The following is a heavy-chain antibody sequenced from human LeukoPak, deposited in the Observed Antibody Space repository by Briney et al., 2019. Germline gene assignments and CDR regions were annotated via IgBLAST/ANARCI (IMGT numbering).Heavy chain of an antibody. Sequence: SETLSLTCTVSGGSISSYYWSWIRQPAGKGLEWIGRIYTSGSTNYKPSLKSRVTMSVDTSKNQFSLKLSSVTAADTAVYYCSGSYPYHYYYYMNVWGKGTTVTISS. V-gene: IGHV4-4*07. CDR3: SGSYPYHYYYYMNV. J-gene: IGHJ6*03. D-gene: IGHD1-26*01. CDR2: IYTSGST. CDR1: GGSISSYY.